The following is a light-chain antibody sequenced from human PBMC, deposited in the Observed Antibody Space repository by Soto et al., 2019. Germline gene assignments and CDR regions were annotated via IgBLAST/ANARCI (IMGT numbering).Light chain of an antibody. CDR3: QQSYSTPQNT. CDR1: QSIRYY. J-gene: IGKJ2*01. V-gene: IGKV1-39*01. CDR2: AAS. Sequence: DIQMTQSPSSLSASVGDRVTITCLASQSIRYYLNWYQQKPGKAPKLLIYAASSLQSELPSRFSGSGSGKDFSLTISSLQPEDFATYYCQQSYSTPQNTFGQGTKLEIK.